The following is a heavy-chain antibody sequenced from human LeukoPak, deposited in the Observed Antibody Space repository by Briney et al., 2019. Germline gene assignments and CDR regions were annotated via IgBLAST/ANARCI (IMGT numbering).Heavy chain of an antibody. CDR3: AKGLGVGATASWFDP. D-gene: IGHD1-26*01. V-gene: IGHV3-23*01. Sequence: GGSLRLSCAASGFTFSSYAMSWGRQAPGKGLVWVSAISGSGTITYYADSVKGRFTLSRDNSNNTLYLQMNSLRAEDTAIYYCAKGLGVGATASWFDPWGQGTLVTVSS. CDR1: GFTFSSYA. J-gene: IGHJ5*02. CDR2: ISGSGTIT.